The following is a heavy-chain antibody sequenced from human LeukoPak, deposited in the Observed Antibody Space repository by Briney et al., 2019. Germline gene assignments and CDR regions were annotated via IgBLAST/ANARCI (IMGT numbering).Heavy chain of an antibody. CDR2: IDYSGYT. J-gene: IGHJ3*02. D-gene: IGHD3-10*01. V-gene: IGHV4-59*12. Sequence: SETLSLTCTVSGGSISSYYWSCLRQLPGKGLEGIGYIDYSGYTNYNPSLMSRVTISVDTSKNQFPLKFNSVTAEDRAVFYCAKSNGYGLVDIWGQGTMVTVSS. CDR1: GGSISSYY. CDR3: AKSNGYGLVDI.